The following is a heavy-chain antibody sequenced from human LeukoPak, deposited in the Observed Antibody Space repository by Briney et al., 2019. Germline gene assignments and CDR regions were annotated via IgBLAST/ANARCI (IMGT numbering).Heavy chain of an antibody. J-gene: IGHJ4*02. CDR3: ARGPGTIAAAGTGWYFDY. D-gene: IGHD6-13*01. Sequence: ASVKVSCKASGYTSTSYAMHWVRQAPGQRLEWMGWINAGNGNTKYSQEFQGRVTITRDTSASTAYMELSSLRSEDMAVYYCARGPGTIAAAGTGWYFDYWGQGTLVTVSS. CDR2: INAGNGNT. V-gene: IGHV1-3*03. CDR1: GYTSTSYA.